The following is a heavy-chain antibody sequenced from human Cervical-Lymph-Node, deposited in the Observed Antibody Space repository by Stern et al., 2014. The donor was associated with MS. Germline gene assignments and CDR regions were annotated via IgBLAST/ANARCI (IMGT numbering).Heavy chain of an antibody. Sequence: QVQLQQWGAGLLKPSETLSLTCAVYGGSFSGYYWSWIRQPPGKGLEWIGEINHSGSTNYNPPLKSRVNISADTSKNQFSLKLSSVTAADTAVYYCARPAKRLTVNHNWFDPWGQGTLVTVSS. CDR3: ARPAKRLTVNHNWFDP. CDR1: GGSFSGYY. CDR2: INHSGST. V-gene: IGHV4-34*01. J-gene: IGHJ5*02. D-gene: IGHD4-17*01.